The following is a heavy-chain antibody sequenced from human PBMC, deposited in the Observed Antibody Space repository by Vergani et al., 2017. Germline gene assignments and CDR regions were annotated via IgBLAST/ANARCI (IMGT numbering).Heavy chain of an antibody. J-gene: IGHJ4*02. Sequence: EVQLVDSGGGLVQPGGSLRLSCAASGFTFSSYWMNWVRQAPGKGLEWVANINQDGSQKHYVDSVKGRFTISRDNAKNSLYLQMNSLRAEDTAVYHCARTGYSSNRKDYWGQGTLVTVSS. CDR2: INQDGSQK. D-gene: IGHD6-19*01. CDR3: ARTGYSSNRKDY. V-gene: IGHV3-7*01. CDR1: GFTFSSYW.